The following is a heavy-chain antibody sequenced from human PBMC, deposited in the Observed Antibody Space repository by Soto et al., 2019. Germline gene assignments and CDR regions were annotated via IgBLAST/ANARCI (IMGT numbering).Heavy chain of an antibody. V-gene: IGHV4-61*01. Sequence: SETLSLTCTVSGDSVSTGIKYWSWSRQPPGKALEWIAYIYSSGSTNYNPSLKSRVTISRDTSKNQFSLKMTSVTAEDTAVYYCARSGGGSGWLGGQGTMVTV. CDR3: ARSGGGSGWL. D-gene: IGHD6-19*01. J-gene: IGHJ4*02. CDR2: IYSSGST. CDR1: GDSVSTGIKY.